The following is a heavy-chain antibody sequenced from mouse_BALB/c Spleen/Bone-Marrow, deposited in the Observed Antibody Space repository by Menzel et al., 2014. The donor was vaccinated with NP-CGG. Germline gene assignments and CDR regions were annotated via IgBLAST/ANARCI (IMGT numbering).Heavy chain of an antibody. V-gene: IGHV14-3*02. J-gene: IGHJ3*01. Sequence: EVQLQQSGAELVKPGASVKLSCTASGFNIKDTYMHWVKQRPEQGLEWIGRIDPANGNTKYDPKFQGKATITSDTSSNSAYLQLSSRPPEDTAVYYCAMCDYGSSLFAYWGQGTLVTVSA. D-gene: IGHD1-1*01. CDR3: AMCDYGSSLFAY. CDR1: GFNIKDTY. CDR2: IDPANGNT.